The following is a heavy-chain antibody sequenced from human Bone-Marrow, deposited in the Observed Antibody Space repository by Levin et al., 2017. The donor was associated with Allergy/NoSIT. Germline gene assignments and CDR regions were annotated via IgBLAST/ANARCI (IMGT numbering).Heavy chain of an antibody. Sequence: SGPTLVKPTQTLTLTCTFSGFSLITDGEGVGWVRQPPGKALECLALIYWDDNKHYSPSLKNRLTITKDTPKIKLALPLTIMDPWDTATYYCAHTDSDILAGSDAFDFWGQGTVVTVSS. V-gene: IGHV2-5*02. CDR2: IYWDDNK. CDR1: GFSLITDGEG. J-gene: IGHJ3*01. D-gene: IGHD3-9*01. CDR3: AHTDSDILAGSDAFDF.